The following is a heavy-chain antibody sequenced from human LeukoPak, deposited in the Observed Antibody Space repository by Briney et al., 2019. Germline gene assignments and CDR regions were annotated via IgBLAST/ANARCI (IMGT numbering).Heavy chain of an antibody. CDR1: DGSVSSGSYY. D-gene: IGHD3-3*01. CDR3: ARDRFWSGADYFDY. J-gene: IGHJ4*02. Sequence: SETPSLTCTVSDGSVSSGSYYWSWIRQPPGKGLEWIGYIYYSGSTNYNPSLKSRVTISVDTSKNQFSLKLSSVTAADTAVYYCARDRFWSGADYFDYWGQGTLVTVSS. CDR2: IYYSGST. V-gene: IGHV4-61*01.